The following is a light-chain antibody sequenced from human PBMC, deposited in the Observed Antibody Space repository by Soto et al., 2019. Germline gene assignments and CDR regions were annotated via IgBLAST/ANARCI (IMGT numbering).Light chain of an antibody. CDR2: EVS. CDR1: SSDVGGYNY. V-gene: IGLV2-8*01. J-gene: IGLJ2*01. Sequence: QSVLTQPPSASGSPGQSVAISYTGTSSDVGGYNYVSWYQQHPGKAPKLMIYEVSKRPSGVPDRFSGSKSGNTASLTVSGLQAEDEADYYCSSYAGRNNLVFGGGTKVTVL. CDR3: SSYAGRNNLV.